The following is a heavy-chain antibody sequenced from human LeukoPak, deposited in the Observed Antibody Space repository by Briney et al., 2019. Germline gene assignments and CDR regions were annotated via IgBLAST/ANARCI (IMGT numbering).Heavy chain of an antibody. D-gene: IGHD3-22*01. CDR2: ISSSSSYI. V-gene: IGHV3-21*01. CDR1: GFTFSSYS. J-gene: IGHJ4*02. Sequence: GGSLRLSCAASGFTFSSYSMNWVRQAPGKGLEWVSSISSSSSYIYYADSVKGRFTISRDNAKNSLYLQMNSLRAEDTAVYYCARVRVVTMIVVVITSFPGYFDYWGQGTLVTVSS. CDR3: ARVRVVTMIVVVITSFPGYFDY.